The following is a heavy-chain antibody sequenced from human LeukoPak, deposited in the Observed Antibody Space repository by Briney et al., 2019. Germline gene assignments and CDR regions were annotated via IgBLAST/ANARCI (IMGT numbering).Heavy chain of an antibody. D-gene: IGHD1-1*01. CDR1: GFIFSAFG. J-gene: IGHJ4*02. CDR3: ASSMGFWNAEFTSITD. V-gene: IGHV3-23*01. CDR2: INSGGGVT. Sequence: GGSLRLSCAASGFIFSAFGMTWVRQPPGKGLEWVSAINSGGGVTYYADSVKGRFTISRDNSENTLFLQVDSLRAEDTAVYFCASSMGFWNAEFTSITDWGQGTQVTVSS.